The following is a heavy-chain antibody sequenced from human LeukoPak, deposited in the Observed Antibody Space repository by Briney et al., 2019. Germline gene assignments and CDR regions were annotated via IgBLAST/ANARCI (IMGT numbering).Heavy chain of an antibody. V-gene: IGHV3-23*01. CDR3: AKCYYDSSGYYFGAFDI. CDR2: ISGSGGST. J-gene: IGHJ3*02. D-gene: IGHD3-22*01. Sequence: PGGSLRLSCAASGFTFSNYAMSWVSQAPGKWLEWVSAISGSGGSTYYADSVKGRFTISRDNSKNTLYLQMNSLRAEDTAVYYCAKCYYDSSGYYFGAFDIWGQGTMVTVSS. CDR1: GFTFSNYA.